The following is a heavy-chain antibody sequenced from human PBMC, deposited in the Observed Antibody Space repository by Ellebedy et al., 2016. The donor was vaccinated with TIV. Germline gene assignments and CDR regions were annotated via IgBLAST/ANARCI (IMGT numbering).Heavy chain of an antibody. D-gene: IGHD3-9*01. CDR3: ARDPHDIAIPSYFYGMDV. J-gene: IGHJ6*02. V-gene: IGHV1-46*01. CDR2: INPSGGRT. Sequence: AASVKVSCKASGYSFTSYYMHWVRQAPGQGLEWMGIINPSGGRTSYAQKFQGRVTMTRDTSTSTVYMELSSLRSDDTAVYYCARDPHDIAIPSYFYGMDVWGQGTTVTVSS. CDR1: GYSFTSYY.